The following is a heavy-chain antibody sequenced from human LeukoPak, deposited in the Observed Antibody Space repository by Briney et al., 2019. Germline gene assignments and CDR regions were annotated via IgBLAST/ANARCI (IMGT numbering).Heavy chain of an antibody. CDR3: ARGGQLWPRDDY. D-gene: IGHD3-16*01. CDR1: GGSISRGGYY. J-gene: IGHJ4*02. Sequence: PSETLSLTCTVSGGSISRGGYYWTWIRQQPGKGLEWIGYISYSGSTNYNPSLKSRVTISADTSKNQFSLKLSSVTAADTAVYYCARGGQLWPRDDYWGQGTLVTVSS. CDR2: ISYSGST. V-gene: IGHV4-61*08.